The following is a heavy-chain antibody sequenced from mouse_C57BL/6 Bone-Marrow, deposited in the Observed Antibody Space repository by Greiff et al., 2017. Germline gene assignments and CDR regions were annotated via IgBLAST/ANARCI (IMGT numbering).Heavy chain of an antibody. CDR3: ARYPSLDY. D-gene: IGHD6-1*01. V-gene: IGHV1-69*01. Sequence: QVQLQQPGAELVMPGASVKLSCKASGYTFTSYWMYWVKQRPGQGLEWIGEIDPSDSYTNYNQKFKGKSTLTVDKSSSTAYMQLSSLTSEDSAVYYCARYPSLDYWGQGTTLTVSS. CDR1: GYTFTSYW. J-gene: IGHJ2*01. CDR2: IDPSDSYT.